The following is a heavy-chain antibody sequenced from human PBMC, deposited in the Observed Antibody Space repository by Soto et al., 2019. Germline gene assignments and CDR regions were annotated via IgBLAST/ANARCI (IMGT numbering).Heavy chain of an antibody. CDR2: IIPIFGTA. Sequence: SVKVSCKASGGTFSSYAISWVRQAPGQGLEWMGGIIPIFGTANYAQKFQGRVTITADESTSTAYMELSSLRSEDTAVYYCARETYYYGLGTVYYYSCCMDFWGQGTTVT. CDR3: ARETYYYGLGTVYYYSCCMDF. CDR1: GGTFSSYA. J-gene: IGHJ6*02. V-gene: IGHV1-69*13. D-gene: IGHD3-10*01.